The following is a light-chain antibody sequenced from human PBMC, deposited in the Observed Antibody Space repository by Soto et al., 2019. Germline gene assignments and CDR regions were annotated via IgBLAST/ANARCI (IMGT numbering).Light chain of an antibody. J-gene: IGKJ1*01. V-gene: IGKV3-15*01. Sequence: EIVMTQSPATLSVSPGERATLSCRASQSVSSNLAWHQQKPGQAPRLLIYGASTRATGIPARFSGSGSGTEFTLTISSLQSEDFAVYYCQQYNNWPQTFGQGKRWIS. CDR3: QQYNNWPQT. CDR2: GAS. CDR1: QSVSSN.